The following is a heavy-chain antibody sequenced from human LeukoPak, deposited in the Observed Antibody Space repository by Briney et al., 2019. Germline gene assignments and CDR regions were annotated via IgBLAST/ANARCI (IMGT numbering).Heavy chain of an antibody. CDR2: ISWNSGSI. J-gene: IGHJ4*02. Sequence: GGSLRLSCAASGFTFDDYAMHWVRQAPGKGLEWVSGISWNSGSIGYADSVKGRFTISRDNAKNSLYLQMNSLRAEDTALYYCAKAKYYDILTGVDYWGQGTLVTVSS. CDR1: GFTFDDYA. CDR3: AKAKYYDILTGVDY. V-gene: IGHV3-9*01. D-gene: IGHD3-9*01.